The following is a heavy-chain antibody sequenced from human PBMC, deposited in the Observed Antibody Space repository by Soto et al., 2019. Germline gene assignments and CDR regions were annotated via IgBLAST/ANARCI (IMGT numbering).Heavy chain of an antibody. J-gene: IGHJ4*02. CDR2: IWYDGSNK. V-gene: IGHV3-33*01. CDR3: ARDPSELAAAVLFDY. D-gene: IGHD6-13*01. Sequence: GGSLRLSCAASGFTFSSYGMHWVRQAPGKGLEWVAVIWYDGSNKYYAGSVKGRFTISRDNSKNTLYLQMNSLRAEDTAVYYCARDPSELAAAVLFDYWGQGTLVTVSS. CDR1: GFTFSSYG.